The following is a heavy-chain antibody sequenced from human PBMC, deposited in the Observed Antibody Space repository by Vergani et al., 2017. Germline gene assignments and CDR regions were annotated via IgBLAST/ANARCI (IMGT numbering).Heavy chain of an antibody. Sequence: VQLPESGPGLVKPPGTLSLTFAVSGGSISGTNWWSWVRQSPGKGLEWVADIKEDGSEKQYVDSVKGRFTISRDNAKKSLYLQMNSLRGEDTAVYYCARGNSLGSYWGQGTLVTVSS. CDR1: GGSISGTNW. CDR2: IKEDGSEK. CDR3: ARGNSLGSY. D-gene: IGHD1-7*01. V-gene: IGHV3-7*01. J-gene: IGHJ4*02.